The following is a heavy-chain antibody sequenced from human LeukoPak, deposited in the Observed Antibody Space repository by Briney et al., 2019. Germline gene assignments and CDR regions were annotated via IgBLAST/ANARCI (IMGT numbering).Heavy chain of an antibody. CDR1: GFNFSDHY. J-gene: IGHJ4*02. CDR3: ARALYGSSGYYDY. D-gene: IGHD3-22*01. CDR2: ISGSGATL. V-gene: IGHV3-11*01. Sequence: GGSLRLSCAASGFNFSDHYMSWVRQAPGRGLEWVTYISGSGATLHHADSVKGRFTISRDNGKNSLSLQMNSLRAEDTALYYCARALYGSSGYYDYWGQGILVTVSS.